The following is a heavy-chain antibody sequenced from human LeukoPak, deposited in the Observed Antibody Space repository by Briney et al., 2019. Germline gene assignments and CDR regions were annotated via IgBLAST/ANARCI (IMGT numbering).Heavy chain of an antibody. V-gene: IGHV1-2*02. CDR1: GYTFPSYY. CDR3: ARVYYYYDSSGILTLYFDY. Sequence: ASVKVSCKTCGYTFPSYYMHWVRQAPGQGLEWMGWVNPTSGGTNYAQKFQGRVTMTRDTSISTAYMELSRLRSDDTAVYYCARVYYYYDSSGILTLYFDYWGQGTLVTVSS. CDR2: VNPTSGGT. J-gene: IGHJ4*02. D-gene: IGHD3-22*01.